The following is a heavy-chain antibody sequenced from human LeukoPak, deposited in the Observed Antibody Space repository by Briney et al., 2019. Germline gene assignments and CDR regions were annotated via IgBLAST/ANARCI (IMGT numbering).Heavy chain of an antibody. Sequence: SETLSLTCTVSGGSISSSSYYWGWIRQPPGKGLEWIGSIYYSGSTYYNPSLKSRVTISVDTSKNQFSLKLSSVTAADTAVYYCARYHIYYYDSSGYLDAFDIWGQGTMVTVSS. V-gene: IGHV4-39*07. J-gene: IGHJ3*02. D-gene: IGHD3-22*01. CDR1: GGSISSSSYY. CDR3: ARYHIYYYDSSGYLDAFDI. CDR2: IYYSGST.